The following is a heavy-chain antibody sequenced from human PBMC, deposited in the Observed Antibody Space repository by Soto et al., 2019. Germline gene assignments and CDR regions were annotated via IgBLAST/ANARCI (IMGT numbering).Heavy chain of an antibody. CDR2: ISGSGGST. D-gene: IGHD3-3*01. J-gene: IGHJ5*02. CDR3: AKDPLAHDDFWSGYYLAVSGWFDP. Sequence: GGSLRLSCAASGFTFSSYAMSWVRQAPGKGLEWVSAISGSGGSTYYADSVKGRFTISRDNSKNTLYLQMNSLRAEDTAVYYCAKDPLAHDDFWSGYYLAVSGWFDPWGQGTLVTVSS. CDR1: GFTFSSYA. V-gene: IGHV3-23*01.